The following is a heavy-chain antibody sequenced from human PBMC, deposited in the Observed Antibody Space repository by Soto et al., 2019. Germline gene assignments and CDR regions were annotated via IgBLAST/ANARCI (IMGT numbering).Heavy chain of an antibody. D-gene: IGHD2-2*01. CDR3: ARGYRANYSDAMEG. CDR1: GGSFSKYG. V-gene: IGHV1-69*01. Sequence: QVQLVQSGAEVKMPGSSVRVSCKASGGSFSKYGISWVRQAPGQGLAWMGGIIPMFGIGNYAEKFLGRVTISADVSSSTSRMELSRLRSEDTAVYFCARGYRANYSDAMEGWGQGTTVTVSS. CDR2: IIPMFGIG. J-gene: IGHJ6*02.